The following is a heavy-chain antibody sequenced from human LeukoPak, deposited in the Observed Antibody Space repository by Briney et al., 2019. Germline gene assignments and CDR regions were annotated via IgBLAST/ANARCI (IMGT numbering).Heavy chain of an antibody. CDR3: ASAAISPYYMDV. D-gene: IGHD3-3*01. CDR1: GCTFSSYA. Sequence: ASVKVSCKASGCTFSSYAISWVRQAPGQGLEWMGGIIPIFGTANYAQKFQGRVTITTDESTSTAYMELSSLRSEDTAVYYCASAAISPYYMDVWGKGTTVTVSS. CDR2: IIPIFGTA. V-gene: IGHV1-69*05. J-gene: IGHJ6*03.